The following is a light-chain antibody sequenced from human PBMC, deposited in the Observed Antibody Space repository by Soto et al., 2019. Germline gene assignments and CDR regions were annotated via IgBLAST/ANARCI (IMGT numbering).Light chain of an antibody. CDR3: CSYAGSYTWV. J-gene: IGLJ3*02. V-gene: IGLV1-40*01. CDR1: SSNIGAGYD. Sequence: QSVLTQPPSVSGAPGQRVTISCTGSSSNIGAGYDVHWYQLLPGTAPKLLIYANNNRPSGVPDRFSGSRSGTSASLAITGLQAEDEADYYCCSYAGSYTWVFGSGTKLTVL. CDR2: ANN.